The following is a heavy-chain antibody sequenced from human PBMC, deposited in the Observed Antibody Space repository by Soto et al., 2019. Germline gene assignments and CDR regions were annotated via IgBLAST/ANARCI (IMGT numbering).Heavy chain of an antibody. CDR2: ISANGDNV. J-gene: IGHJ4*02. V-gene: IGHV3-9*01. CDR1: GFTVDDYA. CDR3: AKEMKWGGMTTIHYFDS. D-gene: IGHD4-17*01. Sequence: SLRLSCVASGFTVDDYAMHWVRQAPGKGLEWVSGISANGDNVDYADSVKGRFTVSRDNAKNSLFLQMNSLRPEDTALYYCAKEMKWGGMTTIHYFDSWGQGTQVTVSS.